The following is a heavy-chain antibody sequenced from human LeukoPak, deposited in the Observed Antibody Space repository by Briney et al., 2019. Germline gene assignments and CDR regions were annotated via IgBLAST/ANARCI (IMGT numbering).Heavy chain of an antibody. J-gene: IGHJ5*02. CDR1: GGSISSYY. Sequence: SETLSLTCTVSGGSISSYYWSWIRQPPGKGLEWIGYIYYSGSTNYNPSLKSRVTISVDTSKNQFSLKLSSVTAADPAVYYCGRAYSRSGYEGRWFDPWGQGTLVTVSS. CDR2: IYYSGST. D-gene: IGHD6-13*01. CDR3: GRAYSRSGYEGRWFDP. V-gene: IGHV4-59*01.